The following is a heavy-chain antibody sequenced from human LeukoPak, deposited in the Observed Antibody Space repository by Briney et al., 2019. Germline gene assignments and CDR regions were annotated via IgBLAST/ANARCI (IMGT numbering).Heavy chain of an antibody. CDR2: INPNSGAT. Sequence: ASVKVSCKASGYIFTGYYMHWVRQAPGQGLEWMGWINPNSGATNYAQKFQGRVTMIRDMSISTVYMEVSSLRSDDTAVYYCAKEGLERWELSGYYWGQGTLVTVSS. J-gene: IGHJ4*02. CDR1: GYIFTGYY. CDR3: AKEGLERWELSGYY. D-gene: IGHD1-26*01. V-gene: IGHV1-2*02.